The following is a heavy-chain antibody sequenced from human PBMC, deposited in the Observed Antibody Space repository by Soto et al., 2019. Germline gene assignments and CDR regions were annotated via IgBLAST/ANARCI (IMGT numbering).Heavy chain of an antibody. CDR2: INPNSGGT. CDR3: ARASAMXVVXSFDY. Sequence: ASVKVSCKASGYTFTGYYMHWVRQAPGQGLEWMGWINPNSGGTNYAQKFQGRVTMTRDTSISTAYMELSRLRSDDTAVYYCARASAMXVVXSFDYWGQGTLVTVSS. D-gene: IGHD3-22*01. J-gene: IGHJ4*02. CDR1: GYTFTGYY. V-gene: IGHV1-2*02.